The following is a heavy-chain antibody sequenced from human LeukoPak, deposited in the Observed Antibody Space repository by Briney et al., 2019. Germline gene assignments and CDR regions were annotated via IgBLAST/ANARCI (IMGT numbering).Heavy chain of an antibody. CDR1: GGSFSGYY. V-gene: IGHV4-34*01. D-gene: IGHD6-13*01. Sequence: SETLSLTCAVCGGSFSGYYWSWIRQPPGKGLEWIGEINHSGSTNYNPSLKSRVTISVDTSKNQFSLKLSSVTAADTAVYYCARGRGDSSSWYSYYYYYMDVWGKGTTVTVSS. CDR2: INHSGST. CDR3: ARGRGDSSSWYSYYYYYMDV. J-gene: IGHJ6*03.